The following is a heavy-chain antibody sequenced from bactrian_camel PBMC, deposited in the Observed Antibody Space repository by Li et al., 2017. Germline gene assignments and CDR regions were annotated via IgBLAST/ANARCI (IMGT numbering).Heavy chain of an antibody. D-gene: IGHD5*01. CDR1: GAYYDTNC. V-gene: IGHV3S54*01. J-gene: IGHJ4*01. CDR2: IYSRVSFT. Sequence: ESGGGSVQAGGSLRLSCAVSGAYYDTNCMGWFRQSPGKEREGVAYIYSRVSFTAYGDSVKGRFTISRDNAKNTLYLQMDSLEVEDSAMYYCAADYRPSFTVGVADILSFAYTGKGTQVTVS.